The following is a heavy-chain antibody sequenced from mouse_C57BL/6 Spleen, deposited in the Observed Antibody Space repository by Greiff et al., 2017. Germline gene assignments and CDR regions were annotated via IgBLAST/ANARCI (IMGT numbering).Heavy chain of an antibody. CDR1: GYTFTDYE. V-gene: IGHV1-15*01. CDR2: IDPETGGT. D-gene: IGHD3-1*01. J-gene: IGHJ2*01. Sequence: QVHVKQSGAELVRPGASVTLSCKASGYTFTDYEMHWVKQTPVHGLEWIGAIDPETGGTAYNQKFKGKAILTADKSSSTAYMELRSLTSEDSAVYYCTRPGPWGDWGQGTTLTVSS. CDR3: TRPGPWGD.